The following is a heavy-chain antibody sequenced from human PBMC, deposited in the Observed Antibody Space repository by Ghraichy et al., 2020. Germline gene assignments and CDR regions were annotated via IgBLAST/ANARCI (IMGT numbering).Heavy chain of an antibody. D-gene: IGHD3-22*01. CDR3: AREWLLPYGMDV. V-gene: IGHV3-33*01. CDR1: GFTFSSYG. Sequence: SLRLSCAASGFTFSSYGMHWVRQAPGKGLEWVAVIWYDGSNKYYADSVKGRFTISRDNSKNTLYLQMNSLRAEDTAVYYCAREWLLPYGMDVWGQGTTVTVSS. J-gene: IGHJ6*02. CDR2: IWYDGSNK.